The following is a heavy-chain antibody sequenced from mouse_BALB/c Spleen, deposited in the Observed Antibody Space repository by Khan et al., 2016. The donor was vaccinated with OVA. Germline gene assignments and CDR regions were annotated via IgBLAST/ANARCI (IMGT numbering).Heavy chain of an antibody. V-gene: IGHV3-8*02. CDR2: ISYSGNT. J-gene: IGHJ3*01. CDR3: ACELRGFAY. CDR1: GDSITSGY. Sequence: EVQLQESGPSLVKPSQTLSLTCSVTGDSITSGYWNWIRKFPGNKLEYMGYISYSGNTYYNPSLKSRISITRDTSKNQNYLQLTPLTTEDTATYYCACELRGFAYWGQGTLVTVSA. D-gene: IGHD1-1*01.